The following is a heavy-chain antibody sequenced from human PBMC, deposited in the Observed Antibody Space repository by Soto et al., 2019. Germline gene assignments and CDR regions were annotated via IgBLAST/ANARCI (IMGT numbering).Heavy chain of an antibody. CDR2: INAGNGNT. V-gene: IGHV1-3*01. CDR3: ARSRSIALYDTDV. Sequence: QVQLVQSGAEVKKPWASVKVSCKASGYTFTSYAMHWVRQAPGQRLEWMGWINAGNGNTKFSQKFQGRVTITRDTSASTAYMALSSIRSEDTAVYYLARSRSIALYDTDVWGKGTTVTVSS. J-gene: IGHJ6*03. CDR1: GYTFTSYA. D-gene: IGHD6-6*01.